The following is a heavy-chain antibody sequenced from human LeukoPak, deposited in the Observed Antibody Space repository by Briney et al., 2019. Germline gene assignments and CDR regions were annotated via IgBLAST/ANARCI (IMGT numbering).Heavy chain of an antibody. V-gene: IGHV4-30-4*01. CDR3: ARGLTTVTTWDYFDY. Sequence: PSETLSLTCTVSGGSISSGDYYWSWIRQPPGKGLEWIGYTYYSGSTYYNPSLKSRVTISVDTSKNQFSLKLSSVTAADTAVYYCARGLTTVTTWDYFDYWGQGTLVTVSS. J-gene: IGHJ4*02. CDR2: TYYSGST. D-gene: IGHD4-17*01. CDR1: GGSISSGDYY.